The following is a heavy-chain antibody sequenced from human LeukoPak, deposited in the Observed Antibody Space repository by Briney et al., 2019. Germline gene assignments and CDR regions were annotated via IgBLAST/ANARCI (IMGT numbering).Heavy chain of an antibody. V-gene: IGHV4-59*08. CDR1: GGSISSYY. D-gene: IGHD2-8*01. CDR2: IYYSGST. CDR3: ARHIRYADDAFDI. Sequence: SETLSLTCTVSGGSISSYYWSWIRQPPGKGLEWIGYIYYSGSTNYNPSLKSRVTISVDTSKNQFSLKLSSVTAADTAVYYCARHIRYADDAFDIWGQGTMVTVSS. J-gene: IGHJ3*02.